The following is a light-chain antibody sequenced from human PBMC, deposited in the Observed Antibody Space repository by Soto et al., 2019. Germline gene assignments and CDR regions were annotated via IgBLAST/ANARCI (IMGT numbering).Light chain of an antibody. CDR2: EVN. V-gene: IGLV2-8*01. Sequence: QSALTQPPSASGSRGQSVTISCTGSSSDVGGYNYVSWYQQQPGKAPKLIIYEVNKRPSGVPDRFAGSKSGNTDSLTVSGLQAEDEADYHCCSFAGSGTFPYVFGTGTKVTVL. CDR1: SSDVGGYNY. J-gene: IGLJ1*01. CDR3: CSFAGSGTFPYV.